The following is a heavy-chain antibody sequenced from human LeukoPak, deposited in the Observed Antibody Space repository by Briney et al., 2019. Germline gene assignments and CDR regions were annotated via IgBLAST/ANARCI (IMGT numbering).Heavy chain of an antibody. CDR3: AKTTTGYSSGRYPGWPVDY. Sequence: GGSLRLSCAASGFTFNSYAMYWVHQAPGKGLEWVSGIFGSGGSAHYADSVKGRFTISRDNSKNTVYLQMNSLRAEDTAVYYCAKTTTGYSSGRYPGWPVDYWGQGALVTVSS. D-gene: IGHD6-19*01. J-gene: IGHJ4*02. CDR2: IFGSGGSA. V-gene: IGHV3-23*01. CDR1: GFTFNSYA.